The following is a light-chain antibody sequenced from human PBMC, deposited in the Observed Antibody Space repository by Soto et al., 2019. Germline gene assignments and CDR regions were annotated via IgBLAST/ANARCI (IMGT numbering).Light chain of an antibody. CDR3: QPYSSYPLS. CDR1: QGINSW. V-gene: IGKV1D-16*01. J-gene: IGKJ4*01. CDR2: GAS. Sequence: DIQMTQSPSSLSASIGDRVTITCRASQGINSWLAWYQQKPEKAPKSLIHGASSLQSGVPSRFSVSRSGTDFTLTISSLQPEDIATFYCQPYSSYPLSFGGGTKVEIK.